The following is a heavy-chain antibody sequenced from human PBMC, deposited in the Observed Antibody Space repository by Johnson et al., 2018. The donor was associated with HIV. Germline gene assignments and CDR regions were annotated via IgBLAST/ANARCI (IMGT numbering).Heavy chain of an antibody. Sequence: VQLVESGGGVVQPGRSLRLSCEASGFTFSSYAMNWVRQAPGKGLECVSAISGRGGSTYYADSVKGRFTISRDNSKNTLYLQMNSLRAEDTALYYCAKDRSTGWYPAFDIWGQGTMVTVSS. CDR3: AKDRSTGWYPAFDI. J-gene: IGHJ3*02. D-gene: IGHD6-19*01. CDR1: GFTFSSYA. V-gene: IGHV3-23*04. CDR2: ISGRGGST.